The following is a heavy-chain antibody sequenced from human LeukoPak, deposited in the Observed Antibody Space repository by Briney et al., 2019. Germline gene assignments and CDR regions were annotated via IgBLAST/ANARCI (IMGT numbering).Heavy chain of an antibody. CDR2: ISYDGSNK. Sequence: GGSLRLSCEASGFTFRSYAIHWVRQAPGKGLEWVAVISYDGSNKYYADSVKGRFTISRDNSKNTLYLQMNSLRAEDTAVYYCARDSVNSYFDYWGQGTLVTVSS. J-gene: IGHJ4*02. CDR3: ARDSVNSYFDY. V-gene: IGHV3-30*01. CDR1: GFTFRSYA.